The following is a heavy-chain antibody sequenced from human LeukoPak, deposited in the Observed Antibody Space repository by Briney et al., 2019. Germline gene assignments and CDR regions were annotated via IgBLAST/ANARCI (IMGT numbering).Heavy chain of an antibody. V-gene: IGHV4-30-2*01. CDR1: GGSISSGGYY. CDR3: VRVEYSYGYGC. Sequence: PSETLSLTCTVSGGSISSGGYYWSWIWQPPGKGLEWIGYIYHSGSTYYNPSLKSRVTISVDRSKNQFSLKLSSVTATDTAVYYCVRVEYSYGYGCWGQGTLVTVSS. CDR2: IYHSGST. J-gene: IGHJ4*02. D-gene: IGHD5-18*01.